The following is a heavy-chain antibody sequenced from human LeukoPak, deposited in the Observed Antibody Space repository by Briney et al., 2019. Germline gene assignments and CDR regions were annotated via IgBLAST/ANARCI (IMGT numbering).Heavy chain of an antibody. V-gene: IGHV4-59*08. J-gene: IGHJ4*02. Sequence: PSETLSLTCTVSGGSISSYYWTWIRQPPGKGLEWIGYVHYSGSTNYNPSLKSRVTISVDASKNQFSLKLSSVTAADTAVYYCARLGIFGVVTDYWGQGTLVTVSS. D-gene: IGHD3-3*01. CDR1: GGSISSYY. CDR2: VHYSGST. CDR3: ARLGIFGVVTDY.